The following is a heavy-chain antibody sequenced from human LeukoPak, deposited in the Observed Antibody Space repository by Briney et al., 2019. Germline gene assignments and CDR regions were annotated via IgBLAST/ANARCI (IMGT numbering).Heavy chain of an antibody. CDR3: AKEYVNYGDYLPSFDY. J-gene: IGHJ4*02. V-gene: IGHV3-23*01. CDR1: GFTFSSYA. Sequence: GGSLRLSCAASGFTFSSYAMSWVRQAPGKGLEWVSGISGSGGNTYYADSVKGRVTISRDNSKTTLYLQMNRLRAEDTAVYSCAKEYVNYGDYLPSFDYWGQGTMVTVSS. CDR2: ISGSGGNT. D-gene: IGHD4-17*01.